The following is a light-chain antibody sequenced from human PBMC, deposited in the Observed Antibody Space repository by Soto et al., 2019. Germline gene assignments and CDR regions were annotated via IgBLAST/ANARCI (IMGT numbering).Light chain of an antibody. J-gene: IGKJ4*02. CDR1: QALSNY. CDR3: QQLSRYPVT. Sequence: IQLTNSPSYLCGVVGDRVTITCRSSQALSNYLDWYQQKPGKAPDLLIYSASILQSGVPSRFSGSGSETEFSLTIRRLQPEDFATYYCQQLSRYPVTFGGGTKVDIK. V-gene: IGKV1-9*01. CDR2: SAS.